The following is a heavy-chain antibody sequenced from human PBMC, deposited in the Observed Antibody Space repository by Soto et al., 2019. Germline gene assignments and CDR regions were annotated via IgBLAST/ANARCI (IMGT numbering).Heavy chain of an antibody. Sequence: ASVKVSCKASGYTFTSYGISWVRQAPGQGLEWMGWISAYNGNTNYAQKLQGRVTMTTDASTSTAYMELRSLRSDDTAVYYCARVLSIAVAGPFDYWGQGTLVTVSS. J-gene: IGHJ4*02. D-gene: IGHD6-19*01. V-gene: IGHV1-18*01. CDR2: ISAYNGNT. CDR1: GYTFTSYG. CDR3: ARVLSIAVAGPFDY.